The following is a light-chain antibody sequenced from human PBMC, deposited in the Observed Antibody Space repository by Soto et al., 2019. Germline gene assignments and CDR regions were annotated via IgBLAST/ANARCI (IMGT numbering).Light chain of an antibody. V-gene: IGKV1-39*01. Sequence: IQMTQSPCSLSASVGDRVNITCRASQTVSSYLNWYQQKPGTVPKLLIYATSNLQSGVPSRFSGRGFGTDFTLTISSLQPEDFATYYCQQSFTTPPFGQGTRLEVK. CDR3: QQSFTTPP. CDR2: ATS. J-gene: IGKJ5*01. CDR1: QTVSSY.